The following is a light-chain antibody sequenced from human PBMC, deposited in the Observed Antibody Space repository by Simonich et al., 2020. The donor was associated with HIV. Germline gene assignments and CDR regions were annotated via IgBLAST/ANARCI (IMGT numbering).Light chain of an antibody. CDR1: QTFLYSSNNKNY. Sequence: DIVMTQSPDSLAVSLGERATINCKSSQTFLYSSNNKNYLAWYQQKPGQPPNLLIYWASTRQSGVPDRFSGSGSGTDFTLTISSLQAEDVAVYYCQQRSKWPLTFGQGTRLEIK. CDR3: QQRSKWPLT. V-gene: IGKV4-1*01. J-gene: IGKJ5*01. CDR2: WAS.